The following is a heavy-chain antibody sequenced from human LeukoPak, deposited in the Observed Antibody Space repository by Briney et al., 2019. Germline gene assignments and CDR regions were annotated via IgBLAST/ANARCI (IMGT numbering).Heavy chain of an antibody. V-gene: IGHV4-34*01. CDR1: GGSFSGYY. CDR2: INHSGST. CDR3: ARGIPRGSGRIGPFDP. Sequence: PSETLSLTCAVYGGSFSGYYWSWIRQPPGKGLEWIGEINHSGSTNYNPSLKSRVTISVGTSKNQFSLKLSSVTAADTAVYYCARGIPRGSGRIGPFDPWGQGTLVTVSS. J-gene: IGHJ5*02. D-gene: IGHD6-19*01.